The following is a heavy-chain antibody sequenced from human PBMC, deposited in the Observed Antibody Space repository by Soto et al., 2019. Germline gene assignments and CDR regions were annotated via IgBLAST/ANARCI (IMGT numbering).Heavy chain of an antibody. CDR1: GFTFRSYA. J-gene: IGHJ2*01. CDR2: ISGSGIST. Sequence: DVQLLESGGGLVQPGGSLRLSCAASGFTFRSYAMSWVRQAPGKGLEWVSGISGSGISTHYADSVKGRFTVSRDNSKNTLYLQKNSLRADDTAVYNCAKEHVGPDWYFDLSGRGTLVTVSS. V-gene: IGHV3-23*01. CDR3: AKEHVGPDWYFDL.